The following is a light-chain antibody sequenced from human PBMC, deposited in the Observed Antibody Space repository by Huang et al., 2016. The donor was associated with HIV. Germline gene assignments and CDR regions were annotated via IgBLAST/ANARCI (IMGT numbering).Light chain of an antibody. Sequence: EIVLTQFPGTLSLSPGERATVSCGASQSVSSSYLAWYQQKPGQAPTLRIYGASNRATDIPDRCSGSGSGTDFTLTISRLEPEDFAVYYCQQYGSSPYTFGQGTKLEIK. V-gene: IGKV3-20*01. J-gene: IGKJ2*01. CDR1: QSVSSSY. CDR2: GAS. CDR3: QQYGSSPYT.